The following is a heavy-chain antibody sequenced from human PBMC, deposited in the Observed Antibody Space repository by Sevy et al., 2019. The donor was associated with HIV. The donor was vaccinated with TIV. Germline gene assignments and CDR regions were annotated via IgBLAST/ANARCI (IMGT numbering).Heavy chain of an antibody. D-gene: IGHD3-3*01. J-gene: IGHJ4*02. CDR1: GFTFSSYS. CDR3: ARGAIFGVSDRITYYFDY. Sequence: GGSLRLSCAASGFTFSSYSMNWVRQAPGKGLEWVSYISSSSSTIYYADFVKGRFTISRDNAKNALYLQMNSLRDEDTAVYYWARGAIFGVSDRITYYFDYWGQGTLVTVSS. CDR2: ISSSSSTI. V-gene: IGHV3-48*02.